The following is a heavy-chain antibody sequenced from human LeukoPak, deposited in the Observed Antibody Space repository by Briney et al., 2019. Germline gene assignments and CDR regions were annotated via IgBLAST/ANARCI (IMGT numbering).Heavy chain of an antibody. CDR2: IIPIFGTA. Sequence: ASVKVSCKASGGTFSSYAISWVRQAPGQGLEWMGGIIPIFGTANYAQKFQGRVTITADESTSTAYMELSSLRSEDTAVYYCARVGAPLGAFDIWGQGTMVTVSP. CDR3: ARVGAPLGAFDI. CDR1: GGTFSSYA. D-gene: IGHD3-16*01. J-gene: IGHJ3*02. V-gene: IGHV1-69*13.